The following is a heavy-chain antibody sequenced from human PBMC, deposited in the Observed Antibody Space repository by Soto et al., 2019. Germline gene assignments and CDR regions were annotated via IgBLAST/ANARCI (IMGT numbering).Heavy chain of an antibody. CDR1: GGTFSSYT. J-gene: IGHJ4*02. Sequence: QVQLVQSGAEMKKPGSSVKVSCKASGGTFSSYTISWVRQAPVQGLEWMGRIIPILGIANYAQKFQGRGTITADKSTSTAYMELRSLRSEDTAVYYCTRDSGYCIGGRCQIEGPIDYWGQGTLVTVSS. CDR3: TRDSGYCIGGRCQIEGPIDY. D-gene: IGHD2-15*01. V-gene: IGHV1-69*08. CDR2: IIPILGIA.